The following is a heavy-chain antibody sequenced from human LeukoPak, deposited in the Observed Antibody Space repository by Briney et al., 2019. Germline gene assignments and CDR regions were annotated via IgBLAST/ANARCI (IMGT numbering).Heavy chain of an antibody. J-gene: IGHJ2*01. CDR3: AREGRLRGGSIWYFDL. CDR1: GYSFTTYG. D-gene: IGHD4-17*01. CDR2: XSAYNXNT. Sequence: GASVKVSCKASGYSFTTYGXXXXXQAXXXXXXXXXXXSAYNXNTNYAQTFXXXXXXTTDTSTSTAYMELRSLRSDDTAVYYCAREGRLRGGSIWYFDLWGRGTLVTVSS. V-gene: IGHV1-18*01.